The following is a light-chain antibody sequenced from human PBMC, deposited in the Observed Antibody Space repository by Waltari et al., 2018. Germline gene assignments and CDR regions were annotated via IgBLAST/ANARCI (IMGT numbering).Light chain of an antibody. CDR1: QGISSW. J-gene: IGKJ2*03. Sequence: DIQMTQSPSSMYASVGDKVTSICRASQGISSWVDWDRQKPGKDPETRSYKASSLQSWVPSRVSGRGSGTEFTLTIRSLQPEYFATYYCLQYSSSSPPYSFGQGTKVEIK. V-gene: IGKV1D-16*01. CDR3: LQYSSSSPPYS. CDR2: KAS.